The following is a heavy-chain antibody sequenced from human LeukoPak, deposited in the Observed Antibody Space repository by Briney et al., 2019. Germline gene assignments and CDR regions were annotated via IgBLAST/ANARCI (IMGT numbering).Heavy chain of an antibody. CDR3: ARGTVTSQRSQTFDY. J-gene: IGHJ4*02. Sequence: AASVKVSCKASGYTFTSYGINWVRQAPGQGPEWMGWISAYNGNTNYAQKLQGRVTMTTDTSTSTAYMELRSLRSDDTAVYYCARGTVTSQRSQTFDYWGQGTLVTVSS. V-gene: IGHV1-18*01. CDR1: GYTFTSYG. CDR2: ISAYNGNT. D-gene: IGHD4-17*01.